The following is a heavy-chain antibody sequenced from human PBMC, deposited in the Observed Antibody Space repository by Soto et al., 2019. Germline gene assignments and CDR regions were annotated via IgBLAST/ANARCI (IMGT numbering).Heavy chain of an antibody. J-gene: IGHJ5*02. Sequence: QMQLVQSGPEVKKPGTSVKVSCKASGFTFTSSAVQWVRQARGQRLEWIGWIVVGSGNTNYAQKFQERVTITRDMSTSTAYMELSSLRSEHTAVYYCAADPSINVYSSSSPWFDPWGQGTLVTVSS. CDR2: IVVGSGNT. CDR3: AADPSINVYSSSSPWFDP. D-gene: IGHD6-6*01. V-gene: IGHV1-58*01. CDR1: GFTFTSSA.